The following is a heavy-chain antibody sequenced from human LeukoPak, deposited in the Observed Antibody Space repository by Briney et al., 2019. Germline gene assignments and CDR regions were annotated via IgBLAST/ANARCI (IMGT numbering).Heavy chain of an antibody. J-gene: IGHJ6*02. CDR1: GFSFSDDF. CDR2: ISHSGYTI. CDR3: ARERGDIVAF. Sequence: GGSLRLSRVASGFSFSDDFMSWIRQAPGQRPEWVSYISHSGYTIQYADSVKGRFTISRDNAKNSLYLQMNSLRAEDTAVYYCARERGDIVAFWGQGTTVTVPS. D-gene: IGHD2-15*01. V-gene: IGHV3-11*01.